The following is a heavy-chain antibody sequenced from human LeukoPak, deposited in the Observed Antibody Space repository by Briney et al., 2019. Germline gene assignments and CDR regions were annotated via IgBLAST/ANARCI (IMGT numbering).Heavy chain of an antibody. D-gene: IGHD6-13*01. Sequence: GASVKVSCKVSGYTLTELSMFWVRQAPGKGLEWMGSFDPEDGKTVYAQKFQGRVTMTGDTSTDTAYMELSSLRSEDTAVYYCATGYLVTAGLMDVWGQGTTVTVSS. V-gene: IGHV1-24*01. CDR3: ATGYLVTAGLMDV. CDR2: FDPEDGKT. J-gene: IGHJ6*02. CDR1: GYTLTELS.